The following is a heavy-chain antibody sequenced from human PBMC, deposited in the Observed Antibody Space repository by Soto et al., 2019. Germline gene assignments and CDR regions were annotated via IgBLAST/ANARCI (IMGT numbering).Heavy chain of an antibody. V-gene: IGHV3-7*03. CDR3: AGDGVRNGAYNGWLDP. D-gene: IGHD3-16*01. CDR1: GFSFSSYW. CDR2: IKQDGREK. J-gene: IGHJ5*02. Sequence: EVQLVESGGDLVQPGGSLRLSCAASGFSFSSYWMTWVRQAPGKGLEWVANIKQDGREKYYVASVKGRFTISRDNGKNLLYLQMDSLTSDDTAVYYCAGDGVRNGAYNGWLDPWGQGTLVTVSS.